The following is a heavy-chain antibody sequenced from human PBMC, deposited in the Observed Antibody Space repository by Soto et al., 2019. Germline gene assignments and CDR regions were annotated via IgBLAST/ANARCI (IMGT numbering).Heavy chain of an antibody. CDR2: IYYSGST. CDR1: GGSISSYY. CDR3: ARDYDHQLVYWFDP. V-gene: IGHV4-59*01. J-gene: IGHJ5*02. Sequence: PSETLSLTCTVSGGSISSYYWSWIRQPPGKGLEWIGYIYYSGSTNYNPSLKSRVTISVDTSKNQFSLKLSSVTAADTAVYYCARDYDHQLVYWFDPWGQGTLVTVSS. D-gene: IGHD2-2*01.